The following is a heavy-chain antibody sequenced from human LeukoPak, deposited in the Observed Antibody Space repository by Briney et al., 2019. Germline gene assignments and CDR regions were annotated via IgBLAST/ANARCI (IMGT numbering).Heavy chain of an antibody. Sequence: QAGGSLRLSCAASGFTFSRYWMTWVRQAPGKGLEWVANMNQDGSAKYYVDSVKGRFTISRDNAKNSLYLQMNSLRAEDTAVYYCATDSDRRSDYWGQGTLVTVSS. CDR3: ATDSDRRSDY. J-gene: IGHJ4*02. V-gene: IGHV3-7*05. D-gene: IGHD3-22*01. CDR2: MNQDGSAK. CDR1: GFTFSRYW.